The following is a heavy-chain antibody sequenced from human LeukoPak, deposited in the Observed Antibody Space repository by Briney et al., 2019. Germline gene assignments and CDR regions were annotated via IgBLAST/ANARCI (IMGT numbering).Heavy chain of an antibody. Sequence: GGSLRLSCAASGFTFSSYAMHWVRQAPGKGLEWVAVIWYDGSNKYYADSVKGRFTISRDNSKNTLYLQMNSLRAEDTAVYYCARDPCGGDCYAFDIWGQGTMVTVSS. CDR1: GFTFSSYA. V-gene: IGHV3-33*08. D-gene: IGHD2-21*02. CDR2: IWYDGSNK. CDR3: ARDPCGGDCYAFDI. J-gene: IGHJ3*02.